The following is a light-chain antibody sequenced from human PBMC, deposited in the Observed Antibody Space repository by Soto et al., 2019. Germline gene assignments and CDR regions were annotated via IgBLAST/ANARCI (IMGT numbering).Light chain of an antibody. Sequence: QSALTQPAYVSVSPVPSITISCTGTSSDVGGYNCVSWYQQHPGKAPKLMIYAVTDRPSGVSSRFSGSKSGDTASLTISGLQAEDEADYYCSSYTSSSTLFGTGTKVTVL. CDR3: SSYTSSSTL. V-gene: IGLV2-14*01. CDR1: SSDVGGYNC. CDR2: AVT. J-gene: IGLJ1*01.